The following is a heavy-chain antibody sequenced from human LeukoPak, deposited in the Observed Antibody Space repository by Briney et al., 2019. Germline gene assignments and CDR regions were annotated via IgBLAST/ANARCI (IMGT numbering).Heavy chain of an antibody. J-gene: IGHJ4*02. Sequence: GGSLRLSCAASGFTFSNAWMSWFRQAPGKGLEWVGRIKTKVDGGTADYGTVVKGRFNISRDDSQNTLFLQVDSLKTEDTAVYYCATGNMYFWGQGILVIVSS. D-gene: IGHD2/OR15-2a*01. V-gene: IGHV3-15*01. CDR2: IKTKVDGGTA. CDR3: ATGNMYF. CDR1: GFTFSNAW.